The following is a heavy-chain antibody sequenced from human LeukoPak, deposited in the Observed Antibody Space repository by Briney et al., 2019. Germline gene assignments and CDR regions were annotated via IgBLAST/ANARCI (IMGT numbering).Heavy chain of an antibody. CDR1: GFTCSDYY. V-gene: IGHV3-11*01. J-gene: IGHJ6*03. CDR3: ARVAGYCSSTSCPYYYYYMDV. CDR2: ISSSGSTI. Sequence: GGSLRLSCAASGFTCSDYYMSWIRQAPGKGLEWVSYISSSGSTIYYADSVKGRFTISRDNAKNSLYLQMNSLRAEDTAVYYCARVAGYCSSTSCPYYYYYMDVWGKGTTVTISS. D-gene: IGHD2-2*01.